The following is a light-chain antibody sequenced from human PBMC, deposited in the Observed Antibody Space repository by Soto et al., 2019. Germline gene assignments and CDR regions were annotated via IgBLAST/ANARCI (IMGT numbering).Light chain of an antibody. CDR2: AAS. CDR1: QGISDF. CDR3: QQLNSYPRT. J-gene: IGKJ4*01. Sequence: DIQLTQSPSFLSASVGDGVTITCRASQGISDFLAWYQQKPGKAPKLLLYAASTLQSGVPSRFSGRGSGTEYSLTLSSLQPEAFATYYCQQLNSYPRTFGGGTKVEIK. V-gene: IGKV1-9*01.